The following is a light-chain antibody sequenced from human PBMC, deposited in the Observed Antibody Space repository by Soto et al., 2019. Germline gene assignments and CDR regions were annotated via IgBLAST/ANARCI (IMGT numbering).Light chain of an antibody. CDR1: QSLLYSDGKTY. Sequence: DVVMTQTPLSLSVTPGQPASISCKSSQSLLYSDGKTYLSWYLQKPGQPPQLLIYEVSKRLSGVPDTFSGGGSGTDFTLKISRVEAGDVGVCYCMQTTQLPFSFGPGTKVDIK. CDR3: MQTTQLPFS. V-gene: IGKV2D-29*01. J-gene: IGKJ3*01. CDR2: EVS.